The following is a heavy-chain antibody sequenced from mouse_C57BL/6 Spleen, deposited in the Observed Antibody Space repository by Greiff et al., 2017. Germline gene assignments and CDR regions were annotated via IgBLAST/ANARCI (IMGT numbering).Heavy chain of an antibody. V-gene: IGHV1-26*01. D-gene: IGHD2-3*01. Sequence: EVQLQQSGPELVKPGASVKISCKASGYTFTDYYMNWVKQSHGKSLEWIGDINPNNGGTSYNQKFKGKATLTVDKSSSTAYMELRSLTSEDSAVYYCASLVDGYYDAMDYWGQGTSVTVSS. CDR1: GYTFTDYY. CDR2: INPNNGGT. J-gene: IGHJ4*01. CDR3: ASLVDGYYDAMDY.